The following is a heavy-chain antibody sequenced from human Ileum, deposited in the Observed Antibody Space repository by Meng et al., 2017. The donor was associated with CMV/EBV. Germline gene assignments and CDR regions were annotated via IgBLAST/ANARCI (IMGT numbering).Heavy chain of an antibody. CDR1: TYSISSGYY. Sequence: GSLRLSCTVSTYSISSGYYWGWIRQPPGKGLEWIGSIYHSGSTYYNPSLKSRVTISVDTSKNQFSLKLSSATAADTAVYYCVRDPARSGSYYNEGFQWFDPWGQGTLVTSPQ. D-gene: IGHD3-10*01. V-gene: IGHV4-38-2*02. J-gene: IGHJ5*02. CDR2: IYHSGST. CDR3: VRDPARSGSYYNEGFQWFDP.